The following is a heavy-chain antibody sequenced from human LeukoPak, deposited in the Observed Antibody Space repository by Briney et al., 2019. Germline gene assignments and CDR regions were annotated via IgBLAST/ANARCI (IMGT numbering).Heavy chain of an antibody. Sequence: PGGSLRLSCAASGFTVSSNYMSWVRQAPGKGLEWVSVIYSGGSTYYAVSVKGRFTISRDNSKNTLYLQMSSLRAEDTAVYYCATFGVIVRNDYFDYWGQGDLVAVSS. D-gene: IGHD3-3*01. CDR1: GFTVSSNY. CDR2: IYSGGST. CDR3: ATFGVIVRNDYFDY. J-gene: IGHJ4*02. V-gene: IGHV3-53*01.